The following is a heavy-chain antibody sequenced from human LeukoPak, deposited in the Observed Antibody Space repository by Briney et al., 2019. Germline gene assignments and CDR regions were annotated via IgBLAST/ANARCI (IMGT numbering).Heavy chain of an antibody. CDR1: GFTFSSYS. J-gene: IGHJ4*02. Sequence: GGSLRLSCAASGFTFSSYSMNWVRQAPGKGLEWVSSISSSSSYIYYADSVKGRFTISRDNAKNSLYLQMNSLRADDTAVYYCARGNIAVAGTVYWGQGTLVTVSS. CDR2: ISSSSSYI. D-gene: IGHD6-19*01. V-gene: IGHV3-21*01. CDR3: ARGNIAVAGTVY.